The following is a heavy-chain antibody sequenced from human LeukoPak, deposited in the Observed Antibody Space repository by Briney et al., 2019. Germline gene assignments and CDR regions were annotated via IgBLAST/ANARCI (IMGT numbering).Heavy chain of an antibody. V-gene: IGHV3-66*01. CDR2: IYSGGTT. J-gene: IGHJ4*02. CDR1: EFTVSTNY. CDR3: ARDKFRGYFDY. Sequence: GGSLRLSCAASEFTVSTNYMNWVRHAPGEGLEWVSAIYSGGTTYYADSVKGRFTISRDTSKNTLYLQMNSLRAEDTAVYYCARDKFRGYFDYWGQGTLVTVSP. D-gene: IGHD3-10*01.